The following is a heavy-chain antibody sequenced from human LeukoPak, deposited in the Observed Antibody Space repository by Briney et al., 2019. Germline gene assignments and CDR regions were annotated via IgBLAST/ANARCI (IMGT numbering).Heavy chain of an antibody. CDR2: IYSGSST. CDR1: GFTVSSNY. Sequence: PGGSLRLSCAASGFTVSSNYMSWVRQAPGKGLGWVSVIYSGSSTYYADSVKGRFTISRDNSKNTLYLQMNSLRAEDTAVYYCAKSGWFGESYYFDYWGQGTLDTVSS. V-gene: IGHV3-53*05. J-gene: IGHJ4*02. D-gene: IGHD3-10*01. CDR3: AKSGWFGESYYFDY.